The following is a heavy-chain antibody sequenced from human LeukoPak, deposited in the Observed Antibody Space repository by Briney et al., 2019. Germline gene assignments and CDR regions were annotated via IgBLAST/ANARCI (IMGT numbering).Heavy chain of an antibody. Sequence: GALEISFKGSGCRFTSYWIGWVRPVPGKGMGGMGIIFPGGSDTRYSPSCQGQVTISADKSISTAYLQWSSLKASDTAMYYCARLGGGEDIVVVPAAYYYYYYMDVWGKGTTVTVSS. CDR1: GCRFTSYW. J-gene: IGHJ6*03. CDR2: IFPGGSDT. D-gene: IGHD2-2*01. V-gene: IGHV5-51*01. CDR3: ARLGGGEDIVVVPAAYYYYYYMDV.